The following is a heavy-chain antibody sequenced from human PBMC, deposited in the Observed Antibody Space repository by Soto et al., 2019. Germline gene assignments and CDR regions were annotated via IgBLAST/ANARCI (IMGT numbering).Heavy chain of an antibody. CDR1: GFTFTSSA. Sequence: ASVKVSCKASGFTFTSSAVQWLRQARGQRLEWIGWIVVGSGNTNYAQKFQERVTITRDMSTSTAYMELSSLRSEDTAVYYCAKRPSEYDSSGYIVYWGQGTLVTVSS. CDR2: IVVGSGNT. J-gene: IGHJ4*02. D-gene: IGHD3-22*01. V-gene: IGHV1-58*01. CDR3: AKRPSEYDSSGYIVY.